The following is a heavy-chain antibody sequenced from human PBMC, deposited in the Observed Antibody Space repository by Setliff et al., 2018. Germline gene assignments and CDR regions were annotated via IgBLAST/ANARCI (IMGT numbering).Heavy chain of an antibody. D-gene: IGHD5-18*01. CDR3: ARDRTAYNYGMDV. CDR1: GGSISSGSYF. CDR2: VYYTGNT. J-gene: IGHJ6*02. V-gene: IGHV4-61*01. Sequence: SETLSLTCAVSGGSISSGSYFWSWIRQPPGKGLEWIGYVYYTGNTNYNPSLKSRLTISVDPSKNQVSLKLKSATTADTAVYYCARDRTAYNYGMDVWGQGTTVTAP.